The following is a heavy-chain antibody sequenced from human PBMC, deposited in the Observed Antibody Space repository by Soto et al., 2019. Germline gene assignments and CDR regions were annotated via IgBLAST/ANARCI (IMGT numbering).Heavy chain of an antibody. V-gene: IGHV1-24*01. D-gene: IGHD3-16*01. CDR2: FDPEDGET. CDR3: ATAGHSSYDYIWGSYFGY. Sequence: ASVKVSCKVSGYTLTELSMHWVRQAPGKGLEWMGGFDPEDGETIYAQKFQGRVTMTEDTSTDTAYMELSSLRSEDTAVYYCATAGHSSYDYIWGSYFGYWGQGTLVTVSS. CDR1: GYTLTELS. J-gene: IGHJ4*02.